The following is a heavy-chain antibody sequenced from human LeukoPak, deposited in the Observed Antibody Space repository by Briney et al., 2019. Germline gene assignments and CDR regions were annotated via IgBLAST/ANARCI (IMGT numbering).Heavy chain of an antibody. J-gene: IGHJ5*02. CDR3: NWFDP. V-gene: IGHV4-39*07. Sequence: SETLSLTCTVSGGSISSSSYSWGWIRQPPGKGLEWIGSIYYSGNTYYNPSLKSRVTISVDTSKNQFSDTAVYYCASVWFGEFLNWFDPWGQGTLVTVSS. CDR1: GGSISSSSYS. D-gene: IGHD3-10*01. CDR2: IYYSGNT.